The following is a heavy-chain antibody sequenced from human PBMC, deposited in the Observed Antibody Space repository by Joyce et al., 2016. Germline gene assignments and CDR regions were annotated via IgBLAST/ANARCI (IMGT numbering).Heavy chain of an antibody. CDR1: GFTFSSFW. CDR3: VRDSHFDY. V-gene: IGHV3-74*01. Sequence: EVQLVESGGGLVQPGGSLRLSCAASGFTFSSFWINWVRQAPGKGWVWVSRINGDGGSANYADSVQGRFTISRDNAKNAVFLQMNSLRAEDTAVYYCVRDSHFDYWGQGTLVTVSS. J-gene: IGHJ4*02. CDR2: INGDGGSA.